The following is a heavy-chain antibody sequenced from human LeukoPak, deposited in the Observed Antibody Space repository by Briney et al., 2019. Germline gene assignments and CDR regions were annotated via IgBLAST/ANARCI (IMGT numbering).Heavy chain of an antibody. CDR1: GGSISSYY. CDR2: IYTSGST. Sequence: SETLSLTCTVSGGSISSYYWSWIRQPAGKGLEWIGRIYTSGSTNYNPSLKSRVTMSVDTSKNQFSLKLSSVTAADTAVYYCAGIMIALDAFDIWGQGTMVTVSS. D-gene: IGHD3-16*01. CDR3: AGIMIALDAFDI. J-gene: IGHJ3*02. V-gene: IGHV4-4*07.